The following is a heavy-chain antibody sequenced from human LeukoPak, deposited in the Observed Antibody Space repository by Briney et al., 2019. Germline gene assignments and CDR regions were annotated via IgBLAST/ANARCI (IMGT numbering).Heavy chain of an antibody. V-gene: IGHV3-23*01. CDR2: ISGSGGST. J-gene: IGHJ4*02. D-gene: IGHD3-10*01. Sequence: GGSLRLSCAASGFTFSSYAMSWVRQAPGKGLEWVSAISGSGGSTYYADSVKGRFTISRDNSKNTLYLQMNSLRAEDTAVYYCAKTRWFGELLPPTFDYWGQGTLVTVS. CDR1: GFTFSSYA. CDR3: AKTRWFGELLPPTFDY.